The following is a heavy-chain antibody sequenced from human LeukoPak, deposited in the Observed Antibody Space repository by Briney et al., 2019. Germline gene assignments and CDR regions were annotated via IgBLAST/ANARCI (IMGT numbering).Heavy chain of an antibody. Sequence: GASVKVSCKASGYTFTSYDINWVRQATGQGLEWMGWMNPNSGNTGYAQKFQGRVTMTRNTSISTAYMELSSLRSEDTAVYYCARGPRDYGDFGLWDYYYGMDVWGQGTTVTVSS. CDR1: GYTFTSYD. J-gene: IGHJ6*02. V-gene: IGHV1-8*01. CDR2: MNPNSGNT. CDR3: ARGPRDYGDFGLWDYYYGMDV. D-gene: IGHD4-17*01.